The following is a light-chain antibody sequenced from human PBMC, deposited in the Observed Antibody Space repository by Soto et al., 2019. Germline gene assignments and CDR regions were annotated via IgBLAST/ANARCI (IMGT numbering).Light chain of an antibody. Sequence: EIVMTQSPATLSVSPGERATLSCRASQSVSSNLAWYQQKPGQAPRLLIFDASTRATGIPASFSGSGSGTEFTLTISILQSEDCAVYYCHQFNRWPQTLGKGTKVEIK. CDR3: HQFNRWPQT. J-gene: IGKJ1*01. V-gene: IGKV3-15*01. CDR2: DAS. CDR1: QSVSSN.